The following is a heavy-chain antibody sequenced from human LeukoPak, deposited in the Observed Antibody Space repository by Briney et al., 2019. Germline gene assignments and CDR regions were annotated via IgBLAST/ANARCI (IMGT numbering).Heavy chain of an antibody. CDR3: ARAGGSKTQYYFDY. D-gene: IGHD1-14*01. J-gene: IGHJ4*02. CDR1: GGSFSGYY. CDR2: INHSGST. V-gene: IGHV4-34*01. Sequence: SETLSLTCAVYGGSFSGYYWSWIRQPPGKGLEWIGEINHSGSTNYNPSLKSRVTISVDTSKNQFSLKLSSVTAADTAVYYCARAGGSKTQYYFDYWGQGTLVTVSS.